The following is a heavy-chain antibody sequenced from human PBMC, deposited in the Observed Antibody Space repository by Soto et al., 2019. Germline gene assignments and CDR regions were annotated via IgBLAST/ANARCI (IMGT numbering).Heavy chain of an antibody. J-gene: IGHJ3*02. Sequence: QVQLVESGGGVVQPGRSLRLSCAASGFTFSSYAMHWVRQAPGKGLEWVAVISYDGSNKYYADSVKGRFTISRDNSKKTTYLQMNSLRAEDTAVYYCAREAGFRYDSSCPNDAFDIWGQGTMVTVSS. V-gene: IGHV3-30-3*01. CDR1: GFTFSSYA. CDR3: AREAGFRYDSSCPNDAFDI. CDR2: ISYDGSNK. D-gene: IGHD3-22*01.